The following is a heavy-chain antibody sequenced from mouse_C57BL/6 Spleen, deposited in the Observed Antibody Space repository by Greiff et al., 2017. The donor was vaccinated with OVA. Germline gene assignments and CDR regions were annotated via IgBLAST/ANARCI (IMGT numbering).Heavy chain of an antibody. CDR1: GYAFSSSW. D-gene: IGHD2-5*01. CDR2: IYPGDGDT. CDR3: ARGSYSNEGAWFAY. Sequence: QVQLQQPGPELVKPGASVKISCKASGYAFSSSWMNWVKQRPGKGLEWIGRIYPGDGDTNYNGKFKGKATLTADKSSSTAYMQLSSLTSEDSAVYFCARGSYSNEGAWFAYWGQGTLVTVSA. V-gene: IGHV1-82*01. J-gene: IGHJ3*01.